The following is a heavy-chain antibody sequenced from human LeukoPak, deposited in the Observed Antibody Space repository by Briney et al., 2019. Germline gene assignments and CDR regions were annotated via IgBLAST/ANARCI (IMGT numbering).Heavy chain of an antibody. CDR1: GFTFSSYS. D-gene: IGHD6-19*01. CDR2: ISSSSSYI. CDR3: ARESIAVAGTDY. Sequence: SGGSLRLSCAASGFTFSSYSMNWVRQAPGKRLEWVSSISSSSSYIYYADSVKGRFTISRDNAKNSLYLQMNSLRAEDTAVYYCARESIAVAGTDYWGQGTLVTVSS. J-gene: IGHJ4*02. V-gene: IGHV3-21*01.